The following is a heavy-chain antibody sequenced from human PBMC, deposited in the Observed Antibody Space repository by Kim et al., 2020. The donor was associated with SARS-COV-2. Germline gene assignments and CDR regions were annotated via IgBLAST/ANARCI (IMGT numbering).Heavy chain of an antibody. CDR3: ARGKGVSGSPEESRFDY. V-gene: IGHV4-34*01. J-gene: IGHJ4*02. CDR2: INHSGST. D-gene: IGHD1-26*01. Sequence: SETLSLTCAVYGGSFSGYYWSWIRQPPGKGLEWIGEINHSGSTNYNPSLKSRVTISVDTSKNQFSLKLSSVTAADTAVYYCARGKGVSGSPEESRFDYWGQGTLVTVSS. CDR1: GGSFSGYY.